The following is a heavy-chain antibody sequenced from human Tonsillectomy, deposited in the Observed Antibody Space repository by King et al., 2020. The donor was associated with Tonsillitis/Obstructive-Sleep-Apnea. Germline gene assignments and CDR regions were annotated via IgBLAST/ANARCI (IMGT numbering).Heavy chain of an antibody. CDR3: AKDISVSYFTEYYYFDH. CDR1: GFNFDDYA. CDR2: ISGDGGSA. V-gene: IGHV3-43*02. J-gene: IGHJ4*02. Sequence: VQLVESGGGVVQPGGSLRLSCAASGFNFDDYAMHWVRQAPGKGLEWVSLISGDGGSAHYADSVKGRFTISRDNSKNSLYLQMNSLRTEDTALYYCAKDISVSYFTEYYYFDHWGQGTLVTVSS. D-gene: IGHD1-26*01.